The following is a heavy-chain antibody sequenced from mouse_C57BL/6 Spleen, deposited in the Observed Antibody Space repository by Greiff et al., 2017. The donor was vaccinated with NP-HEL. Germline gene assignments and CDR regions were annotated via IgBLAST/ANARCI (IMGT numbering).Heavy chain of an antibody. CDR1: GYTFTSYW. CDR3: ARRDYDYPYWDEGFAY. Sequence: VQLQQPGAELVKPGASVKMSCKASGYTFTSYWITWVKQRPGQGLEWIGDIYPGSGSTNYNEKFKSKATLTVDTSSSTAYLQLSSLTSEDSAVYDCARRDYDYPYWDEGFAYWGQGTLVTVSA. J-gene: IGHJ3*01. V-gene: IGHV1-55*01. CDR2: IYPGSGST. D-gene: IGHD2-4*01.